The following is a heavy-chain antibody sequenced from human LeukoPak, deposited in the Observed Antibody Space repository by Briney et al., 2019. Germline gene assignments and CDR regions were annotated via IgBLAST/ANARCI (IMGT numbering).Heavy chain of an antibody. Sequence: AGTLRLSCAASGFTFSSYAMNWLRQAPGKGLEGVSATSGSGGATYYADSVKGRFTMSRDNSRSTLYLQMNSLRAEDTAVYYCAKGAYYHGSGRYFDYWGQGTLVGVSS. V-gene: IGHV3-23*01. CDR1: GFTFSSYA. J-gene: IGHJ4*02. CDR3: AKGAYYHGSGRYFDY. CDR2: TSGSGGAT. D-gene: IGHD3-10*01.